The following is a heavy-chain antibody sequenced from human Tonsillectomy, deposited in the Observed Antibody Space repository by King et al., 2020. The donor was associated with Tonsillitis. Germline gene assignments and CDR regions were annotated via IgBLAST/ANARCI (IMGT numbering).Heavy chain of an antibody. V-gene: IGHV3-7*03. Sequence: DVQLVESGGGLVQPGGSLRLSCAASGFTFSSYWLSWVCQAPGKGMEWVANIKQDGSEAYYVDSVTGRLTISRDNAANSLYLKMNSLRAEDTAVYYCARDSLTATRAFDLWGRGTLVTVSS. J-gene: IGHJ2*01. CDR1: GFTFSSYW. CDR2: IKQDGSEA. CDR3: ARDSLTATRAFDL. D-gene: IGHD1-14*01.